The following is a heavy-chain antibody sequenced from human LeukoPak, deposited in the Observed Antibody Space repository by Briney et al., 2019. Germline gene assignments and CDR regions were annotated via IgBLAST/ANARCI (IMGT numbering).Heavy chain of an antibody. D-gene: IGHD3-22*01. CDR2: ISAYNGNT. V-gene: IGHV1-18*01. Sequence: GASVKVSCKASGYTFTSYGISWVRQAPGQGLEWMGWISAYNGNTNYVQKLQGRVTMTTDTSTSTDYMELRSLRSDDTAVYYCARSPRVVVVITTSVGNWFDPRGQGTLVTVSS. CDR1: GYTFTSYG. CDR3: ARSPRVVVVITTSVGNWFDP. J-gene: IGHJ5*02.